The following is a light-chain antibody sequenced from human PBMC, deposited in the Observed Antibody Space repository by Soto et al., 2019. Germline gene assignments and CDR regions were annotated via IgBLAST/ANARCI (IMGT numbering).Light chain of an antibody. Sequence: MTQSPLSLPVTPGETASISCRSSQNITNNLSWYQQKPGKAPNLLIYHASKLAKGVTSRFSGSGSGTDFSFIITSLQREDLATYYCQQYYGLPPLTFGQGTRLEIK. J-gene: IGKJ5*01. CDR2: HAS. CDR3: QQYYGLPPLT. V-gene: IGKV1-33*01. CDR1: QNITNN.